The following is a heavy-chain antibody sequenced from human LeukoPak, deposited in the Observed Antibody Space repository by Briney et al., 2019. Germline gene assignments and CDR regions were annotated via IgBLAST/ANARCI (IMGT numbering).Heavy chain of an antibody. CDR3: ARDPYRSSFDS. CDR2: MSPSASGVT. Sequence: PSETLSLTCTVSDGSIRDYYWAWIRQPAGKALEYIGRMSPSASGVTSYNPSLTSRVTVSLDPSKNQFSLKLTSVTAADTAVYFCARDPYRSSFDSWGQGTLVTVSS. J-gene: IGHJ4*02. CDR1: DGSIRDYY. D-gene: IGHD6-6*01. V-gene: IGHV4-4*07.